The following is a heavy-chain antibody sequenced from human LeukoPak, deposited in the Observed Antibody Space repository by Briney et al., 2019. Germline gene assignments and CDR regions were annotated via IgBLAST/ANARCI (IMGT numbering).Heavy chain of an antibody. V-gene: IGHV4-30-4*08. CDR1: GGSISSGDYY. D-gene: IGHD3-22*01. CDR3: ARSTMIGYFDY. Sequence: PSETLSPTCTVSGGSISSGDYYWSWIRQPPGKGLEWIGYIYYSGSTYYNPSLKSRVTISVDTSRNQSSLKLSSVTAADTAVYYCARSTMIGYFDYWGQGTLVTVSS. CDR2: IYYSGST. J-gene: IGHJ4*02.